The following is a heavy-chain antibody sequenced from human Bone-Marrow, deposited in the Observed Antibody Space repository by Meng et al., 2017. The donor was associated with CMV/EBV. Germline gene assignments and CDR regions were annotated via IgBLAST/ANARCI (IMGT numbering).Heavy chain of an antibody. D-gene: IGHD6-13*01. J-gene: IGHJ5*02. CDR3: ARDALQLRHNWFDP. CDR1: GYAFTVFN. CDR2: VSPSTGGS. V-gene: IGHV1-2*02. Sequence: ASGYAFTVFNMHWLRQAPGHGLEWMGWVSPSTGGSRIAQKFQGRVTMSRDMSINTAYMEVTDLRSDDTAVYYCARDALQLRHNWFDPWGQGTLVTVSS.